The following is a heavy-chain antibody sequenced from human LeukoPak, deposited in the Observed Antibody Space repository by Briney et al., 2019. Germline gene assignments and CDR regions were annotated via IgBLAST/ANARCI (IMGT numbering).Heavy chain of an antibody. V-gene: IGHV4-31*03. Sequence: PSETLSLTCTVSGDSISSAGYYWSWIRQHPGKGLEWIGYIYYSGSAYYNPSLKSRVTISLDTSKNQFSLKVSSVTAADTAMYYCARDPHSGYGSDYWGQGTLVTVSS. CDR1: GDSISSAGYY. J-gene: IGHJ4*02. CDR2: IYYSGSA. D-gene: IGHD5-12*01. CDR3: ARDPHSGYGSDY.